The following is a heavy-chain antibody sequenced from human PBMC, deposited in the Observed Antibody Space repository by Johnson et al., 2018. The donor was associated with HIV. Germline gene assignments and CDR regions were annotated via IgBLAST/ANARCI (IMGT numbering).Heavy chain of an antibody. CDR3: AKVGATVITPRGEAFDI. CDR1: GFTFSSYA. CDR2: ISYDGSNK. D-gene: IGHD4-23*01. J-gene: IGHJ3*02. Sequence: QMMLVESGGGVVQPGRSLRLSCAASGFTFSSYAMHWVRQAPGKGLEWVAVISYDGSNKYYADSGKGRFTIPRDNSKNTLYLQMNSLRAEDTAVYYCAKVGATVITPRGEAFDIWGQGTMVTVSS. V-gene: IGHV3-30-3*01.